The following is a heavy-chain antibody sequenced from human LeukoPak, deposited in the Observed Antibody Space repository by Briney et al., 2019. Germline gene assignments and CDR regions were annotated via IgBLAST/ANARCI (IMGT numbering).Heavy chain of an antibody. V-gene: IGHV3-30*18. Sequence: GRSLRLSCAASGFTFSSYGMHWVRQAPGKGLEWVAVISYDGSNKYYADSVKGRFTISRDNSKDTLHLQMNSLRAEDTAVYYCAKDSRSHSGDYYDSSGLDYWGQGTLVTVSS. J-gene: IGHJ4*02. D-gene: IGHD3-22*01. CDR1: GFTFSSYG. CDR2: ISYDGSNK. CDR3: AKDSRSHSGDYYDSSGLDY.